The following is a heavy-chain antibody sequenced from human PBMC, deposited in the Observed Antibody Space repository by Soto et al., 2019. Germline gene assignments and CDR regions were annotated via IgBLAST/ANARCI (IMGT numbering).Heavy chain of an antibody. CDR2: ISYDGSNK. D-gene: IGHD3-22*01. J-gene: IGHJ4*02. CDR3: ARDHYFGFAYDSSE. V-gene: IGHV3-30-3*01. CDR1: GFTFSSYA. Sequence: QVQLVESGGGVVQPGRSLRLSCAASGFTFSSYAMHWVRQAPGKGLEWVAVISYDGSNKYYADSVKGRFTISRDKSKNTLYLQMNSLRAEDTAVYYCARDHYFGFAYDSSEWGQGTLVTVSS.